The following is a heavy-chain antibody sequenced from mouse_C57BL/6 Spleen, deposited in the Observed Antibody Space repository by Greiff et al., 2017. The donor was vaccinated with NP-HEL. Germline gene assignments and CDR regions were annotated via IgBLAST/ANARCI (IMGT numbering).Heavy chain of an antibody. CDR1: GYAFSSSW. V-gene: IGHV1-82*01. CDR2: IYPGDGDT. J-gene: IGHJ2*01. CDR3: ARESNWEGGY. D-gene: IGHD4-1*01. Sequence: VQLQQSGPELVKPGASVKISCKASGYAFSSSWMNWVKQRPGKGLEWIGRIYPGDGDTNYNGKFKGKATLTADKSSSTAYMQLSSLTSEDSAVYFCARESNWEGGYWGQGTTLTVSS.